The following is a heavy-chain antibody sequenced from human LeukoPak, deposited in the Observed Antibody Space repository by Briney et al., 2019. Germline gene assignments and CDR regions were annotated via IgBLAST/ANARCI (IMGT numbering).Heavy chain of an antibody. Sequence: PSETLSLTCAVSGGSISGSYWSWIRQPPGKGLEWIAYMYNSGSTNYNPSLKSRVTISIDTSKNQFSLKLSSLTAADTAIYYCARGIESYGDYGYWGQGILVTVSS. J-gene: IGHJ4*02. CDR3: ARGIESYGDYGY. V-gene: IGHV4-59*01. D-gene: IGHD4-17*01. CDR1: GGSISGSY. CDR2: MYNSGST.